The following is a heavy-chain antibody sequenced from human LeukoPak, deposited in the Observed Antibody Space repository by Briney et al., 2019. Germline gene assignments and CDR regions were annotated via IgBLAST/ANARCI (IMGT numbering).Heavy chain of an antibody. CDR2: IYSDNT. D-gene: IGHD4/OR15-4a*01. Sequence: GGSLRLPCTVSGFTVSSNSMSWVRQAPGKGLEWVSFIYSDNTHYSDSVKSRFTIPRDNSKNTLYLQMNSLRAEDTAVYYCARRAGAYSHPYDYWGQGTLVTVSS. J-gene: IGHJ4*02. CDR3: ARRAGAYSHPYDY. V-gene: IGHV3-53*01. CDR1: GFTVSSNS.